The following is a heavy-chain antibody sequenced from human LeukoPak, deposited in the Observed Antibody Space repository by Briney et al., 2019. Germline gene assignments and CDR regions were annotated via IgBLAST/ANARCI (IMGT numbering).Heavy chain of an antibody. V-gene: IGHV1-46*01. J-gene: IGHJ4*02. D-gene: IGHD3-3*01. CDR2: INSSGGST. CDR3: ATTIFSPLDNY. Sequence: ASVTVSCKASGYTFTSYYMHWVRQAPAQGLEWVGIINSSGGSTSYAQTFQGRVTMTTNTSISTAYMAVSRLRSEDTAVYYCATTIFSPLDNYWGQGTLVTVSS. CDR1: GYTFTSYY.